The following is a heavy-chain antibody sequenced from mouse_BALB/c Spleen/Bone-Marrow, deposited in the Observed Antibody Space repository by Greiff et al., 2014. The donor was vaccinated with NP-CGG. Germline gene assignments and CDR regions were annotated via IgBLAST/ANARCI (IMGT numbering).Heavy chain of an antibody. J-gene: IGHJ3*01. CDR2: INSNGGTT. CDR1: GFTFSNYG. Sequence: EVNLVESGGGLVQPGGSLKLSCAASGFTFSNYGMSWVRQTPDKRLDLVATINSNGGTTYYPDSVKGRFTISGDNAKNTLYLQMSSLKSEDTAMYFCARGLYYVAYGPGFAYWGQGTLVTVSA. V-gene: IGHV5-6-3*01. D-gene: IGHD2-13*01. CDR3: ARGLYYVAYGPGFAY.